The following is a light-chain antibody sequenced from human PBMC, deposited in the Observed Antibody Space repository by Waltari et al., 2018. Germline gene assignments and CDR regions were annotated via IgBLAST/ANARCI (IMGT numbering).Light chain of an antibody. CDR1: QSLVHSDGKTY. Sequence: DVVMTQSPLSLPVTLGQPASIPCRSSQSLVHSDGKTYLNWFHQRPGQSPRRLMYKVSNRDAGVPDRFSGSGSGTDVTLRISRVEAEDVGVYYCMQGTHWPWTFGQGTKVEIK. CDR2: KVS. J-gene: IGKJ1*01. V-gene: IGKV2-30*02. CDR3: MQGTHWPWT.